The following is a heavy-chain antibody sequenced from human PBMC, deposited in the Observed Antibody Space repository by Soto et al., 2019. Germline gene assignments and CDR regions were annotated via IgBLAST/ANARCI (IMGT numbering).Heavy chain of an antibody. Sequence: QVQLQESGPGLVKPSQTLTLTCTVSGGSISSGSFYWSWIRQHPGKGLEWIGHISDSGSSYNNPSLESRVTISVDTSKTQFSLKLSAVTAADTAVYFCARTTFYDIFTAYYSLFDYWGQGTLVTVSS. J-gene: IGHJ4*02. CDR2: ISDSGSS. CDR1: GGSISSGSFY. V-gene: IGHV4-31*03. D-gene: IGHD3-9*01. CDR3: ARTTFYDIFTAYYSLFDY.